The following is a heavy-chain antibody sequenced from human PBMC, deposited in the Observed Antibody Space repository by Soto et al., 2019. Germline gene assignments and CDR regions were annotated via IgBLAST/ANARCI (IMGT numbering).Heavy chain of an antibody. CDR1: GGSISSYY. D-gene: IGHD4-4*01. Sequence: QVQLQESGPGLVKPSETLSLTCTVSGGSISSYYWSWIRQPPGKGLEWIGYIYYSGSTNYNPSLKSRVTISVDTSKNQFSLKLSSVTAADTAVYYCARHHRWLQYPDYWGQGTLVTVSS. CDR2: IYYSGST. J-gene: IGHJ4*02. V-gene: IGHV4-59*08. CDR3: ARHHRWLQYPDY.